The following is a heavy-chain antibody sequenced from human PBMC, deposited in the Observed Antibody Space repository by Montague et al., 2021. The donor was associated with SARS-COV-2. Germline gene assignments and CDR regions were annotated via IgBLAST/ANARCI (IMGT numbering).Heavy chain of an antibody. CDR3: ARSPRHYDFWSGYLPGHFDY. V-gene: IGHV4-39*01. J-gene: IGHJ4*02. CDR1: GGSINSNSYY. CDR2: IYYSGST. D-gene: IGHD3-3*01. Sequence: SETLSLTCTVSGGSINSNSYYWGWIRQPPGQGLEWIGSIYYSGSTYYNPSLKSRVTISVDTSKNQFSLKLSSVTAADTAVYYCARSPRHYDFWSGYLPGHFDYWGQGTLVTVSS.